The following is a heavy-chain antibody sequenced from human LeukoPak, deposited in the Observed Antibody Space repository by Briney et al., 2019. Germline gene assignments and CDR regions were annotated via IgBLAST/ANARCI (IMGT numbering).Heavy chain of an antibody. CDR3: ARGTPSSSGWLYYGMDV. V-gene: IGHV3-30-3*01. CDR2: ISYDGSNK. CDR1: GFTFSSYA. J-gene: IGHJ6*02. Sequence: GGSLRLSCAASGFTFSSYAMHWVRQAPGKGLEWAAVISYDGSNKYYADSVKDRFTISRDNSKNTLYLQMNSLRAEDTAVYYCARGTPSSSGWLYYGMDVWGQGTTVTVSS. D-gene: IGHD6-19*01.